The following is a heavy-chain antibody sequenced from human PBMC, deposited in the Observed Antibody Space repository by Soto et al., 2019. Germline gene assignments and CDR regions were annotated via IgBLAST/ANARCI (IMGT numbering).Heavy chain of an antibody. CDR3: TRGNYFDY. V-gene: IGHV3-21*01. CDR1: GFTFSTYY. Sequence: PGGSLRLSCAASGFTFSTYYMNWVRQAPGKGLEWVSSISTTSSYIYYADSLRGRFTISRDNAKNSLSLQMNSLRDEDTAVYYCTRGNYFDYRRQVILFTASS. J-gene: IGHJ4*02. CDR2: ISTTSSYI.